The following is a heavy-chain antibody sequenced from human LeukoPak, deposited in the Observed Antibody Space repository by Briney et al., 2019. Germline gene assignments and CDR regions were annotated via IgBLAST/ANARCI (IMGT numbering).Heavy chain of an antibody. CDR1: GGSFSGYY. CDR2: INHSGST. J-gene: IGHJ4*02. V-gene: IGHV4-34*01. D-gene: IGHD3-22*01. CDR3: ARGLYDSSGYCDY. Sequence: PSETLSLTCAVYGGSFSGYYWSWIRQPPGKGLEWIGEINHSGSTNYNPSLKSRVTISVDTSKNQFSLKLSSVTAADTAVYYCARGLYDSSGYCDYWGQGTLVTVSS.